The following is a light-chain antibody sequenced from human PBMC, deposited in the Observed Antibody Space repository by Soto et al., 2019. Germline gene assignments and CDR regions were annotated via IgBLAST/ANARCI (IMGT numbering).Light chain of an antibody. CDR1: SSDIGTYDY. CDR2: EVS. CDR3: CSYGGGNNFYV. Sequence: QSVLPQPPSASGSPGQSVTISCTGTSSDIGTYDYVSWYQHLPDKAPKLIIYEVSKRPSGVPDRFSGSKSGNTASLTVSGLQAEDEGDYYCCSYGGGNNFYVFGTGTKVHRP. J-gene: IGLJ1*01. V-gene: IGLV2-8*01.